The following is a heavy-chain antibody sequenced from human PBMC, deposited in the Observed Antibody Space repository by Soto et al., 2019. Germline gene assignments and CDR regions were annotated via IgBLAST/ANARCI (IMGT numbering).Heavy chain of an antibody. CDR2: IYPGDSDT. CDR3: ARHVPYCSGGSCYSGWFDP. V-gene: IGHV5-51*01. J-gene: IGHJ5*02. Sequence: GESLKISCKGSGYSFTSYWIGWVRQMPGKGLEWMGIIYPGDSDTRYSPSFQGQVTISADKSISTAYLQWSSLKASDTAMYYCARHVPYCSGGSCYSGWFDPWGQGTLVTVSS. CDR1: GYSFTSYW. D-gene: IGHD2-15*01.